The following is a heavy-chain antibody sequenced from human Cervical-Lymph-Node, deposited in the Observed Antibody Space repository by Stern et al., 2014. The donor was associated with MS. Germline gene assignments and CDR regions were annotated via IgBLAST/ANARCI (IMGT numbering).Heavy chain of an antibody. V-gene: IGHV3-30*18. J-gene: IGHJ4*02. D-gene: IGHD3-16*01. Sequence: VQLVESGGGVVQPGRSLRLSCVGSGFTFSSFAMHWVRQTPGKGLEWVAGIAFDGSSQYYADSVEGRFTISRDNPKSTLYLLMDSLRPDDTSLNYCMKGTFSGSFFGDSWGQGTLVTVSS. CDR1: GFTFSSFA. CDR2: IAFDGSSQ. CDR3: MKGTFSGSFFGDS.